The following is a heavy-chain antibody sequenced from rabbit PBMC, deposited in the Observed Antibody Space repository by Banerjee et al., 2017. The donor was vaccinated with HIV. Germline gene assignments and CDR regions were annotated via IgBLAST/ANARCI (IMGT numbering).Heavy chain of an antibody. D-gene: IGHD6-1*01. CDR3: ARGVAGYAAYTRGLVL. V-gene: IGHV1S40*01. Sequence: QSLEESGGDLVKPGASLTLTCTASGFSFSSYYYMCWVRQAPGKGLEWIACIYAGSSYSTYYASWAKGRFTISKTSSTTVTLQMTSLTAADTATYFCARGVAGYAAYTRGLVLWGQGTLVTVS. J-gene: IGHJ3*01. CDR2: IYAGSSYST. CDR1: GFSFSSYYY.